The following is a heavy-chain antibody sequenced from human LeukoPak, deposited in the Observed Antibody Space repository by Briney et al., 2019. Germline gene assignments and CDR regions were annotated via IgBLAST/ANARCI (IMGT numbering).Heavy chain of an antibody. Sequence: SETLSLTCTVSGDSISSSSSCWDWIRQPPGEGLEWIGSIYYSGSTYYNPSLKSRVTISVDTSKNQFSLKLSSVTAADTAVYYCARRTETFTDYWGQGTLVTVSS. D-gene: IGHD2-2*01. CDR1: GDSISSSSSC. CDR3: ARRTETFTDY. CDR2: IYYSGST. J-gene: IGHJ4*02. V-gene: IGHV4-39*01.